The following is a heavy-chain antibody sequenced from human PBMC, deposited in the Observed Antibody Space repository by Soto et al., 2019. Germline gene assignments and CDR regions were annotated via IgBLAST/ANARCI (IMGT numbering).Heavy chain of an antibody. D-gene: IGHD6-13*01. CDR1: GFTVSTNY. CDR2: IYYDDGST. J-gene: IGHJ6*02. V-gene: IGHV3-53*02. CDR3: ASGQQVILRYYYGLDD. Sequence: EVQLVETGGGWIQPGGSLRLSCAVSGFTVSTNYMSWVRQAPGKGLEWVSVIYYDDGSTYYADSVKGRFSISRDSSRNTLYLQMNSLRAEDTAVYYCASGQQVILRYYYGLDDWGQGTTVTVSS.